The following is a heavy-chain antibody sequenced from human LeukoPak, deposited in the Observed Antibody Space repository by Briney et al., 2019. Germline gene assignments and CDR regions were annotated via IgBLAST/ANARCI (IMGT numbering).Heavy chain of an antibody. D-gene: IGHD3-10*01. CDR2: LYSGGNT. Sequence: GSLRLSCAVSGFTVSSNYMSWVRQAPGKGLEWVSVLYSGGNTYYADSVKGRFTISRDNSKNTLYLQMNSLRAEDRAVYYCVRYDGGSGPFDYWGQGTLVTVSS. J-gene: IGHJ4*02. V-gene: IGHV3-53*01. CDR3: VRYDGGSGPFDY. CDR1: GFTVSSNY.